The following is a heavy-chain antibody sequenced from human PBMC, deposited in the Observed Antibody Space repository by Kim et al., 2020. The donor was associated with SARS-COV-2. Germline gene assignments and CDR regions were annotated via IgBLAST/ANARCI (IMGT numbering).Heavy chain of an antibody. D-gene: IGHD1-1*01. J-gene: IGHJ4*02. CDR2: DGSGI. Sequence: DGSGISYLDSVEGRVTISRDNAENSLSLQMNSLRVEDTAVYYCTRASLEIWGQGILVTVSS. V-gene: IGHV3-7*01. CDR3: TRASLEI.